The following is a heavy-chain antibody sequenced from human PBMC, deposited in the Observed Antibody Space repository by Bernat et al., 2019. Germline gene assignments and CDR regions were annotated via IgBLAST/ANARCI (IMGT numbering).Heavy chain of an antibody. CDR1: GGTFSSYA. J-gene: IGHJ6*02. CDR3: ARDVEEDTAMVKTDYYYYGMDV. Sequence: QVQLVQSGAEVKKPGSSVKVSCKASGGTFSSYAISWVRQAPGQGLEWMGGIIPIFGTANYAQKFQGRVTITADKSTSTAYMELSSLRSEDTAVYYCARDVEEDTAMVKTDYYYYGMDVWGQGTTVTVSS. V-gene: IGHV1-69*06. D-gene: IGHD5-18*01. CDR2: IIPIFGTA.